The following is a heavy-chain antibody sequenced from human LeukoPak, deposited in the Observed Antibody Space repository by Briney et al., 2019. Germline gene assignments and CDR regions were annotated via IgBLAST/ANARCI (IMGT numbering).Heavy chain of an antibody. CDR1: GFTFSNYG. J-gene: IGHJ4*02. Sequence: PGGSLRLSCAASGFTFSNYGMHWVRQAPGEGLEWVADISYDGSNKYYADSVKGRFTISRDNSKNTLYLQMNSLRAEDTAVYYCARQGSGLRGVLNFDYWGQGTLVTVSS. CDR3: ARQGSGLRGVLNFDY. V-gene: IGHV3-30*03. D-gene: IGHD3-10*01. CDR2: ISYDGSNK.